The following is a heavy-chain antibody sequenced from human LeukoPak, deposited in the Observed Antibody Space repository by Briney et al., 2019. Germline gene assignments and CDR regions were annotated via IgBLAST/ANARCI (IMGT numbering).Heavy chain of an antibody. CDR1: GFTFSSYV. D-gene: IGHD2-15*01. CDR2: ISNSGGAT. CDR3: AKDIVS. V-gene: IGHV3-23*01. Sequence: PGGSLRLSCAASGFTFSSYVMNWVRQAPGKGLEGVSGISNSGGATHYADSVKGRFTISRDNSKNTLYLQMNTLRVEDTAVYYCAKDIVSWGQGTMVTVSS. J-gene: IGHJ3*01.